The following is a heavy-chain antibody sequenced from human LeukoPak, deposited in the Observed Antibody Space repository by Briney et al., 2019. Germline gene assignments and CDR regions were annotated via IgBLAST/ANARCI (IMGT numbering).Heavy chain of an antibody. CDR2: IKQDGSKK. CDR1: GFTFYRYW. D-gene: IGHD2-2*01. CDR3: ARAMDC. Sequence: GGSLRLSCVASGFTFYRYWMTWVRQAPGKGLEWVANIKQDGSKKNYVDSVKGRFTISRDNAKNSLFLQMNSLRAEDTAVYYCARAMDCWGQGTLVTVSS. J-gene: IGHJ4*02. V-gene: IGHV3-7*03.